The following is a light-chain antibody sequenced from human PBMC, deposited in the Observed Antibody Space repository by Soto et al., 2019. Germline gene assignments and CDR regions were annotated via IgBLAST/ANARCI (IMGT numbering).Light chain of an antibody. J-gene: IGLJ2*01. CDR2: LDS. CDR1: KLGDKY. CDR3: QAWDSSTASVV. V-gene: IGLV3-1*01. Sequence: SSELTQPPSVSVSPGQTANITCSGDKLGDKYACWYQQKPGQSPVLVIYLDSKRPSGIPERFSGSNSGNTATLTISGTQAMDEADYYCQAWDSSTASVVFGGGTKLTVL.